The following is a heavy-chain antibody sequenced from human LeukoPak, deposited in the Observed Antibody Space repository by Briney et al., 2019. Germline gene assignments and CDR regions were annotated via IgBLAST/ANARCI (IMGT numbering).Heavy chain of an antibody. CDR1: GGSFSGYY. J-gene: IGHJ4*02. CDR3: AREDLGAETTMDY. V-gene: IGHV4-34*01. CDR2: INHSGST. D-gene: IGHD1-1*01. Sequence: SETLSLTCAVYGGSFSGYYWSWIRQPPGKGLEWIGEINHSGSTTHNPSLKSRVTISVDTSKNQFSLKLTSVTAADTAVYYCAREDLGAETTMDYWGQGTLVTVSS.